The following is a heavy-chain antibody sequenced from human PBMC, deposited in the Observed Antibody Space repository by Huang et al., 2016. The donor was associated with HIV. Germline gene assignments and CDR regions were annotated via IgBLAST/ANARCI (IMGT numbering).Heavy chain of an antibody. J-gene: IGHJ3*02. Sequence: QAQLVQSGAEVKKPGASVRVSCKASGYTFTGFYLHWVRQAPGQGFELLGGINPKSGDTNFAQNFQGRVTMTSDTSTNTAYLDLSSLTSDDTALYYCARDPVVATTRTAAVRAFDIWGQGTGVTVSS. CDR3: ARDPVVATTRTAAVRAFDI. CDR2: INPKSGDT. D-gene: IGHD2-21*02. V-gene: IGHV1-2*02. CDR1: GYTFTGFY.